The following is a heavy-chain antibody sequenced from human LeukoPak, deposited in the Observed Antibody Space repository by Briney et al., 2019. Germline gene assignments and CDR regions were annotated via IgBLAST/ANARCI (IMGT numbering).Heavy chain of an antibody. CDR3: ARSYVWGSYRHHSAFDI. CDR1: GFTFSSYG. J-gene: IGHJ3*02. CDR2: IRYDGSNK. D-gene: IGHD3-16*02. Sequence: GGSLRLSCAASGFTFSSYGMHWVRQAPGKGLEWVAFIRYDGSNKYYADSVKGRFTISRDNSKNTLYLQMNSLRAEDTAVYYCARSYVWGSYRHHSAFDIWGQGTMVTVSS. V-gene: IGHV3-30*02.